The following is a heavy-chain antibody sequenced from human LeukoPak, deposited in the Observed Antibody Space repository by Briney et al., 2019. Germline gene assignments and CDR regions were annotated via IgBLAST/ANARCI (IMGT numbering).Heavy chain of an antibody. D-gene: IGHD1-1*01. V-gene: IGHV4-59*01. J-gene: IGHJ4*02. CDR1: GGSISGYY. CDR3: ARAGWNDWELNY. Sequence: SETLSLTCTVSGGSISGYYWTWIRQPPGKGLEWIGYVSYSGNTNYNPSLKSRVTISVHTSKKQLPLRLSSVTAADTAVYYCARAGWNDWELNYWGQGTLVTVSS. CDR2: VSYSGNT.